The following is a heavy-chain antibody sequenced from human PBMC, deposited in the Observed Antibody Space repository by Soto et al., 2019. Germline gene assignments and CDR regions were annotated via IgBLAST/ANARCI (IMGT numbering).Heavy chain of an antibody. V-gene: IGHV3-74*01. CDR2: IYFDGITT. D-gene: IGHD1-26*01. Sequence: GSLRLSCTASVFAFNTHWMHWVRQAPGKGLVWVSRIYFDGITTNYADPVKGRLTVSRDNAKNTVYLHVNTLRDEDTAVYYCARGGAMGVDYWGQGTLVTVSS. CDR1: VFAFNTHW. CDR3: ARGGAMGVDY. J-gene: IGHJ4*02.